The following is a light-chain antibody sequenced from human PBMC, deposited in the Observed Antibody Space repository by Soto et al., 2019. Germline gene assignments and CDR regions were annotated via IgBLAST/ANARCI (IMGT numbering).Light chain of an antibody. CDR2: EVS. V-gene: IGLV2-8*01. J-gene: IGLJ1*01. CDR3: SSYAGSNNRGV. CDR1: STDVGGYNY. Sequence: QSVLTQPPSASGSPGQSVTISCTGTSTDVGGYNYISWYQHHPGKGPKLIIYEVSERPSGVPDRFSSSKSGNTASLTVSGLQAEDEADYYCSSYAGSNNRGVFGSGTKVTVL.